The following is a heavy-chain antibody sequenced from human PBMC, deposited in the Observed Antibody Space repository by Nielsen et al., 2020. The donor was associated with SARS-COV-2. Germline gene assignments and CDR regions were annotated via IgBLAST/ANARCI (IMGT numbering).Heavy chain of an antibody. CDR3: ARDGVVGSTNTFDV. D-gene: IGHD1-26*01. V-gene: IGHV3-74*01. CDR2: INFDGTGT. Sequence: GGSLRLSCAASGFTFTAYWMHWVRQAPGQGLTWVSHINFDGTGTSYADSVKGRFTISRDNAKNTVYLQMNSLRAEDTAVYYCARDGVVGSTNTFDVWGQGTVVTVSS. J-gene: IGHJ3*01. CDR1: GFTFTAYW.